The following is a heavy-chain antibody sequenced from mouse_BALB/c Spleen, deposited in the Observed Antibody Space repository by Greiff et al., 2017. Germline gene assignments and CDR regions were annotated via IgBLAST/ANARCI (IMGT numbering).Heavy chain of an antibody. V-gene: IGHV5-6*02. CDR2: ISSGGSYT. J-gene: IGHJ3*01. CDR1: GFTFSSYG. CDR3: ARQHLYYDYSWFAY. D-gene: IGHD2-4*01. Sequence: DVMLVESGGDLVKPGGSLKLSCAASGFTFSSYGMSWVRQTPDKRLEWVATISSGGSYTYYPDSVKGRFTISRDNAKNTLYLQMSSLKSEDTAMYYCARQHLYYDYSWFAYWGQGTLVTVSA.